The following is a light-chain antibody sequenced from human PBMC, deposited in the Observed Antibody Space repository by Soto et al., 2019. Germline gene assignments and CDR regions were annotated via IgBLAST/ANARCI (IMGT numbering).Light chain of an antibody. J-gene: IGLJ2*01. CDR3: ATWDDSLSGVV. V-gene: IGLV1-47*02. CDR2: SND. CDR1: RSNIGSNL. Sequence: QSAVTQPPSVSGTPGQRVTIFCSGRRSNIGSNLVYWYQQLPGTAPKLLIFSNDQRPSGVPDRFSGSRSGTSASLAISGLRSEDEGYFYWATWDDSLSGVVFGGRTKLTVL.